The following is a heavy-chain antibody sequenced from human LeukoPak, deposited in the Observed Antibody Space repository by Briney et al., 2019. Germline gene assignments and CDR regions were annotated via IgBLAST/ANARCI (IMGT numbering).Heavy chain of an antibody. J-gene: IGHJ6*02. CDR3: ARGLDYGDYRGNYYGMDV. V-gene: IGHV3-11*01. CDR2: ISSSGSTI. CDR1: GFTFSDYY. Sequence: GGSLRLSCAASGFTFSDYYMRWIRQAPGKGLECVSYISSSGSTIYYADSVKGRFTISRDNAKNSLHLQMNSLRAEDTAVYYCARGLDYGDYRGNYYGMDVWGQGTTVTVSS. D-gene: IGHD4-17*01.